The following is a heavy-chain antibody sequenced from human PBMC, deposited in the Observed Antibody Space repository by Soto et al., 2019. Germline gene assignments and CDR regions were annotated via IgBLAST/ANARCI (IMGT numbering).Heavy chain of an antibody. V-gene: IGHV3-23*01. CDR3: AKTSYYDFWSGYSVDY. CDR1: GFTFSSYA. D-gene: IGHD3-3*01. J-gene: IGHJ4*02. CDR2: ISGSGGST. Sequence: PGGSLRLSCAASGFTFSSYAMSWVRQAPGKGLEWVSAISGSGGSTYYADPVKGRFTISRDNSKNTLYLQMNSLRAEDTAVYYCAKTSYYDFWSGYSVDYWGQGTLVTVSS.